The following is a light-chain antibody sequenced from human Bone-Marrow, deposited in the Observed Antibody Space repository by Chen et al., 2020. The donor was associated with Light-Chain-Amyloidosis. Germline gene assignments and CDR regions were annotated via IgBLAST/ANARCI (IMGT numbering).Light chain of an antibody. J-gene: IGLJ1*01. CDR2: EVS. V-gene: IGLV2-14*03. CDR3: GSFTSSSTYV. Sequence: QSALTQPASASGSPGHSITISCTGTSGVVGAYNHVSWYQQHPGKAPKLIIYEVSNRPSGVPDRFSGSKSGNTVSLTISRLQAEDEADYYCGSFTSSSTYVFGTGTKVTAL. CDR1: SGVVGAYNH.